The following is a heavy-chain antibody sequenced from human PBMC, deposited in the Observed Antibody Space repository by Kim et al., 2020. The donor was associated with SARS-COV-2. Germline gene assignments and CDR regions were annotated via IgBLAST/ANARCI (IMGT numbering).Heavy chain of an antibody. CDR2: INHSGST. J-gene: IGHJ6*02. CDR1: GGSFSGYY. Sequence: SETLSLTCAVYGGSFSGYYWSWIRQPPGKGLEWIGEINHSGSTNYNPSLKSRVTISVDTSKNQFSLKLSSVTAADTAVYYCARPPQWLDQSSTWYYGMDVWGQGTTVTVSS. CDR3: ARPPQWLDQSSTWYYGMDV. V-gene: IGHV4-34*01. D-gene: IGHD6-19*01.